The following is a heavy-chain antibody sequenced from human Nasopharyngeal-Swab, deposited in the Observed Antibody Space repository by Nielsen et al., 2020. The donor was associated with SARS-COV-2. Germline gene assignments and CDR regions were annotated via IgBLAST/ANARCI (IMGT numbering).Heavy chain of an antibody. Sequence: GGSLRLSCAASGFTFSSYSMNWVRQAPGKGLEWVSYISSSSGSTIYYADSVKGRFTISRDNAKNSLYLQMNSLRAEDTAVYYCARVGVGGLLATYWYFDLWGRGTLVTVSS. CDR1: GFTFSSYS. CDR3: ARVGVGGLLATYWYFDL. V-gene: IGHV3-48*04. D-gene: IGHD2-21*02. J-gene: IGHJ2*01. CDR2: ISSSSGSTI.